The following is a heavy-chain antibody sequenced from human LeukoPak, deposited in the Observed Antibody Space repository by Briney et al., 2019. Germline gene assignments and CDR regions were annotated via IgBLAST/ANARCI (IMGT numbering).Heavy chain of an antibody. CDR1: GFTFSDYY. J-gene: IGHJ4*02. CDR2: ISSSTGYS. Sequence: GGSLRLSCAASGFTFSDYYMTWIRQAPGKGLEWVSYISSSTGYSNYADSVEGRFTISRDNAKNSLYLQMNSLRVEDTAVYYCARGGYYYDSSAETLPTNWGQGTLVTVSS. D-gene: IGHD3-22*01. CDR3: ARGGYYYDSSAETLPTN. V-gene: IGHV3-11*05.